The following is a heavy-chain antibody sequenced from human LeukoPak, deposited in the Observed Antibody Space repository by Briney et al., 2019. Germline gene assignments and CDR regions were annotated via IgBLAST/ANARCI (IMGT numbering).Heavy chain of an antibody. CDR3: ARGGYYGSGNDFRFDP. CDR2: IYYSGST. J-gene: IGHJ5*02. Sequence: SETLSLTCTVSDGSISDYYWSWIRQPPGKGLEWIGYIYYSGSTNYNPSLKSRVTISVDTSKNQFSLKLSSVTAADTAVYFCARGGYYGSGNDFRFDPWGQGTLVTVSS. CDR1: DGSISDYY. V-gene: IGHV4-59*01. D-gene: IGHD3-10*01.